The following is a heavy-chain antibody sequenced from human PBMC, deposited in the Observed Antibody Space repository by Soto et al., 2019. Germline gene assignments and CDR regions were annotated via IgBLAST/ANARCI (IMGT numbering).Heavy chain of an antibody. CDR2: IKQDGSEK. V-gene: IGHV3-7*01. Sequence: GGSLRLSCAASGFTFSSYWMSWVRQAPGKGREWVANIKQDGSEKYYVDSVKGRFTISRDNAKNSLYLQMNSLRAEDTAVYYCSGSYDAFDIWGQGTMVTVSS. J-gene: IGHJ3*02. D-gene: IGHD3-10*01. CDR1: GFTFSSYW. CDR3: SGSYDAFDI.